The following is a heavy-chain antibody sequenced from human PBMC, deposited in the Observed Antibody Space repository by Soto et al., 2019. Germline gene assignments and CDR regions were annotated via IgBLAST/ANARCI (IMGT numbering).Heavy chain of an antibody. Sequence: GGSLRLSCAASGFTFSSYWMHWVRQAPGKGLVWVSRINSDGSSTSYAGSVKGRFIISRDNAKNTLYLQMNSLRAEDTAVYYCTTDSYITIIIVRFDYWGHGTLVTVSS. CDR3: TTDSYITIIIVRFDY. D-gene: IGHD3-22*01. V-gene: IGHV3-74*01. J-gene: IGHJ4*01. CDR1: GFTFSSYW. CDR2: INSDGSST.